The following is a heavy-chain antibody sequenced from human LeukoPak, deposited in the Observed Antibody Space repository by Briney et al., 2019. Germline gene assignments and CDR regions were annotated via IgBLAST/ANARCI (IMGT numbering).Heavy chain of an antibody. CDR2: IYYNGDT. D-gene: IGHD1-1*01. V-gene: IGHV4-39*07. CDR3: ARERLSYYYMDA. Sequence: SETLSLTCTVSGGSIGSSTYYWVWIRQPPGKGLEWIGSIYYNGDTYYSPSLQSRVSISVATSKNQFSLRLSSVTAADTAVYYCARERLSYYYMDAWGKGTTVTVSS. CDR1: GGSIGSSTYY. J-gene: IGHJ6*03.